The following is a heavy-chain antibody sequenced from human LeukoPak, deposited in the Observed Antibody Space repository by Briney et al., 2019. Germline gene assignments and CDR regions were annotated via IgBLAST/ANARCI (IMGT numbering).Heavy chain of an antibody. CDR1: GGSISSSSYY. D-gene: IGHD4-17*01. J-gene: IGHJ4*02. CDR2: IYYSGST. V-gene: IGHV4-39*01. CDR3: ASRTVTLDC. Sequence: SETPSLTCTVSGGSISSSSYYWGWIRQPPGKGLEWIGSIYYSGSTYYNPSLRSRVTISVDTSKNQFSLKLSSVTAADTAVYYCASRTVTLDCWGQGTLVTVSS.